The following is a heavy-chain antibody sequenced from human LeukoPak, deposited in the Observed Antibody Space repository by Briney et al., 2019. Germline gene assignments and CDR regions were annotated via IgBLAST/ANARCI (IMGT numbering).Heavy chain of an antibody. V-gene: IGHV4-59*08. CDR1: GVSISNYH. J-gene: IGHJ5*02. Sequence: SETLSLTCTVSGVSISNYHWSWFRQPPGTGLEWIGYIEYSGGTTYNSSLKSRVAISVDTSKNQFSLKLNSVTAADTAVYYCARVKYSSGSTSSWFDPWGQGTPVAVSS. CDR2: IEYSGGT. D-gene: IGHD3-10*01. CDR3: ARVKYSSGSTSSWFDP.